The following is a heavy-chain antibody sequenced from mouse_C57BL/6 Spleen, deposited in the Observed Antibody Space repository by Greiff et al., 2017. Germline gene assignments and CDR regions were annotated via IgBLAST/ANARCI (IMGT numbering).Heavy chain of an antibody. D-gene: IGHD3-3*01. CDR2: ISSGGSYT. CDR1: GFTFSSYG. V-gene: IGHV5-6*01. CDR3: ARLGNGGAMDY. Sequence: EVHLVESGGDLVKPGGSLKLSCAASGFTFSSYGMSWVRQTPDKRLEWVATISSGGSYTYYPDSVKGRFTISRDNAKNTLYLQMSSLKSEDTAMYYCARLGNGGAMDYWGQGTSVTVSS. J-gene: IGHJ4*01.